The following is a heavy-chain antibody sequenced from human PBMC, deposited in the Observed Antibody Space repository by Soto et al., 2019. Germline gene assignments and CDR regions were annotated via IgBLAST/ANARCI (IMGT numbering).Heavy chain of an antibody. Sequence: GGSLRLSCAASGFTFSTYAMRWVRQTPGKGLEWVSGISGSGDIINYADSVKGRFTISRDNSKNTLYLQMNNLRIEDTAIYYCAKKRGKIGLYGMDVWGQGTTVTVS. CDR1: GFTFSTYA. J-gene: IGHJ6*02. D-gene: IGHD2-21*02. CDR2: ISGSGDII. CDR3: AKKRGKIGLYGMDV. V-gene: IGHV3-23*01.